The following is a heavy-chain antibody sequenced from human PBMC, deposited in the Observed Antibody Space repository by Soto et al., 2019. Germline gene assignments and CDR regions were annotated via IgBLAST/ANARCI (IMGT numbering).Heavy chain of an antibody. Sequence: SETLSLTCTVSGGSVSSGSYYWSWIRQPPGKGLEWIGHIYYSGSTNYNPSLKSRVTISVDTSKNQFSLKLSSVTAADTAVYYCARDRYYYGSGSYTPGLNYYYYYGMDVWGQGTTVTVSS. J-gene: IGHJ6*02. CDR1: GGSVSSGSYY. CDR2: IYYSGST. D-gene: IGHD3-10*01. V-gene: IGHV4-61*01. CDR3: ARDRYYYGSGSYTPGLNYYYYYGMDV.